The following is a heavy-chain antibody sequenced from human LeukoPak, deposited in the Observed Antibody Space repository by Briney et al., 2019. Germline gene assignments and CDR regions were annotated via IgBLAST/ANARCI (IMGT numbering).Heavy chain of an antibody. V-gene: IGHV4-38-2*02. CDR3: ARDRSPYGDYMFDF. Sequence: SETLSLTCAVSGYSISSGYYWGWIRQPPGKGLEWIGSIHHGGSTYYDPSLKSRVTISLDTSKDQLSLKVRSVTAADTVVYYCARDRSPYGDYMFDFWGQGTLVTVSS. J-gene: IGHJ4*02. CDR1: GYSISSGYY. D-gene: IGHD4-17*01. CDR2: IHHGGST.